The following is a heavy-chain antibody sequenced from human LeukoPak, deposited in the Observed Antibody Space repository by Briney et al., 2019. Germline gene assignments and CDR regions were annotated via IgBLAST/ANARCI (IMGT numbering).Heavy chain of an antibody. D-gene: IGHD2-15*01. V-gene: IGHV4-59*12. CDR3: ARAYCSGGSCYFDY. CDR2: VYYSGST. Sequence: SEALSLTCTVSGDSIRSYYWSWIRQPPGKGLEWIGYVYYSGSTNYNPSLKSRVTISVDRSKNQFSLKLSSVTAADTAVYYCARAYCSGGSCYFDYWGQGTLVTVSS. J-gene: IGHJ4*03. CDR1: GDSIRSYY.